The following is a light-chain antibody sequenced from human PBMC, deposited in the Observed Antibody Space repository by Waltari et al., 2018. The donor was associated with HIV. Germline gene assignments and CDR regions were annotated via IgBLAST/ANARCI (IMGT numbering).Light chain of an antibody. V-gene: IGLV1-40*01. J-gene: IGLJ2*01. CDR2: DNR. CDR3: QSYDNSLSNVV. CDR1: NSNSGAGYD. Sequence: QSVLTQPPSVSGAPGQRVTISCTGSNSNSGAGYDAHWYQQLPGSAPKLLMFDNRKRPSGVPDRFSGSKSGTSASLVITGLQAADEAVYYCQSYDNSLSNVVFGGGTKLIVL.